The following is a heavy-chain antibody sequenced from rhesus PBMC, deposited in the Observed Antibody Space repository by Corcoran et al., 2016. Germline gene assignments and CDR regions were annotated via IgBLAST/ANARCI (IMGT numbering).Heavy chain of an antibody. Sequence: QVQLQESGPGVVKPSETLSLTCAVSGGSISGGYDWSWIRQPPGKGLEWIGSIYCSSGSTNYHPSLKNRVTISKDASKNEFSLKLSSVTAADTAVYYCARESWAFDFWGQGLRVTVSS. J-gene: IGHJ3*01. CDR1: GGSISGGYD. CDR2: IYCSSGST. CDR3: ARESWAFDF. V-gene: IGHV4-76*01.